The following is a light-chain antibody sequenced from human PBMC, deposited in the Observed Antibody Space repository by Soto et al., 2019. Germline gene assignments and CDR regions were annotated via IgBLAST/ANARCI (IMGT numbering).Light chain of an antibody. CDR1: QSVSIY. Sequence: EIVLTQSPATLSLSPGERATLSCRASQSVSIYLAWYQQKPGQAPRLLIYDASNRATGIPARFSGSGSGTDLTLTISSLEPEDFAVYYCQQRSNWPRTFGQGTKVDIK. CDR3: QQRSNWPRT. V-gene: IGKV3-11*01. CDR2: DAS. J-gene: IGKJ1*01.